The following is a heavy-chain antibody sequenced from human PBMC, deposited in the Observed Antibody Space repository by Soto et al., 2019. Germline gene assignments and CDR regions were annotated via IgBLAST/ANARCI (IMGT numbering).Heavy chain of an antibody. Sequence: SETLSLTCTFSCGSIGSDDYYWNWIRQRPGKGLEWIGNIYYRGNTNYNPSLKSRIIMSMDMSENQFSLKLTSVTAADTAVYYRARGWDYYGMDVWGQGTTVTVSS. CDR2: IYYRGNT. CDR3: ARGWDYYGMDV. D-gene: IGHD3-16*01. J-gene: IGHJ6*02. CDR1: CGSIGSDDYY. V-gene: IGHV4-31*03.